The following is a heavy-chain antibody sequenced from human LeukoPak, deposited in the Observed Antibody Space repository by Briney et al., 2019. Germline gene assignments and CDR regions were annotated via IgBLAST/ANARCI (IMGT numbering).Heavy chain of an antibody. V-gene: IGHV1-2*02. D-gene: IGHD6-13*01. CDR2: INPNSGGT. Sequence: GASVNVSCTASGYTFTDYYMHWVRQAPGQGLEWMGWINPNSGGTNYAQKFQGRVTMTRDTSISTAYMELNRLRSDDTAVYYCARDRAAADFDYWGQGTLVPVSS. CDR3: ARDRAAADFDY. J-gene: IGHJ4*02. CDR1: GYTFTDYY.